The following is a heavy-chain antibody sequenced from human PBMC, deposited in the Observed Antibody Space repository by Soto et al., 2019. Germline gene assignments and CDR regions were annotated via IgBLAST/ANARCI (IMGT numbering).Heavy chain of an antibody. CDR2: VSSDESYK. V-gene: IGHV3-30*18. J-gene: IGHJ1*01. CDR1: GFTFSSYG. CDR3: AKKAEAVTVTWHFHH. D-gene: IGHD3-16*01. Sequence: QVQLVESGGDVVQPGRSLRLSCAASGFTFSSYGMHWVRQAPGKGLEWVAAVSSDESYKYYTDSVKGRVTISRDNSKNNLDLKMNSLRTEDTAVYYCAKKAEAVTVTWHFHHWGQGTLVFVSS.